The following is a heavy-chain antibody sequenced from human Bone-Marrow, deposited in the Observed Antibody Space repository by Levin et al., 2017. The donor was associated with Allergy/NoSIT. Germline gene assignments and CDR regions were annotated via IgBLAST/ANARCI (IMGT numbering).Heavy chain of an antibody. CDR2: IRHDGTER. CDR3: ARHDTVTDAFDY. D-gene: IGHD4-11*01. V-gene: IGHV3-7*04. CDR1: GFTFSNYW. J-gene: IGHJ4*02. Sequence: PGGSLRLSCAASGFTFSNYWMTWVRQPPGKGLEWVANIRHDGTERFYVGSVKGRFTISRDNAKNSLLLQMDSLRAEDTAVYFCARHDTVTDAFDYWGQGALVTVS.